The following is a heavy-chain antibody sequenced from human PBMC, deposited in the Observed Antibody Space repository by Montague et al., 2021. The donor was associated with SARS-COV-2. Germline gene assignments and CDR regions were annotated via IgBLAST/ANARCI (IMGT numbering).Heavy chain of an antibody. V-gene: IGHV4-59*08. Sequence: SETLSLTCAVSGDSISTYHWRCIRQPPGKGLEDIVWIDSNGATDYNHSFKSRVTLSVDTVNNQLSLKLMSVTAADTAFYYCARHDKPRSQDSPDFDYWGQGTLVTVSS. D-gene: IGHD2-15*01. CDR2: IDSNGAT. CDR1: GDSISTYH. J-gene: IGHJ4*02. CDR3: ARHDKPRSQDSPDFDY.